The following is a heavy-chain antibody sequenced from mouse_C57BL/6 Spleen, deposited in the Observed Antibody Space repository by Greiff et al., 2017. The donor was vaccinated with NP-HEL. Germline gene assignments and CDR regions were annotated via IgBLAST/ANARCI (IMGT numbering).Heavy chain of an antibody. J-gene: IGHJ4*01. CDR3: AREGIYYDYDETAYYAMDY. CDR2: ISYDGSN. Sequence: EVQLQESGPGLVKPSQSLSLTCSVTGYSITSGYYWNWIRQFPGNKLEWMGYISYDGSNNYNPSLKNRISITRDTSKNQFFLKLNSVTTEDTATYYCAREGIYYDYDETAYYAMDYWGQGTSVTVSS. V-gene: IGHV3-6*01. D-gene: IGHD2-4*01. CDR1: GYSITSGYY.